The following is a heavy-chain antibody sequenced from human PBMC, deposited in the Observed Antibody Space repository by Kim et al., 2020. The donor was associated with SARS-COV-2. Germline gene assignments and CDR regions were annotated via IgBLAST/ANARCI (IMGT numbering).Heavy chain of an antibody. CDR3: ARGGAARLTGYYYYMDV. D-gene: IGHD6-6*01. CDR1: GFTVSSNY. J-gene: IGHJ6*03. Sequence: GGSLRLSCAASGFTVSSNYMSWVRQAPGKGLEWVSVIYSGGSTYYADSVKGRFTISRDNSKNTLYLQMNSLRAEDTAVYYCARGGAARLTGYYYYMDVWGKGTTGTVSS. CDR2: IYSGGST. V-gene: IGHV3-53*01.